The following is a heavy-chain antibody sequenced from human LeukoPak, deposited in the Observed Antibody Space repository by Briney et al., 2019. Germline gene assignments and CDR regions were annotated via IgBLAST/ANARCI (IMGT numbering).Heavy chain of an antibody. CDR3: ASTDPAVAGTTAYYFDY. V-gene: IGHV3-30-3*01. Sequence: GGSLRLSCAASGFTFSSYAMHWVSQAPGKGLEWVAVISSDGSNKYYADSVKGRFTISRDNSKNTLYLQMNSLRAEDTAVYYCASTDPAVAGTTAYYFDYWGQGTLVTVSS. CDR1: GFTFSSYA. CDR2: ISSDGSNK. J-gene: IGHJ4*02. D-gene: IGHD6-19*01.